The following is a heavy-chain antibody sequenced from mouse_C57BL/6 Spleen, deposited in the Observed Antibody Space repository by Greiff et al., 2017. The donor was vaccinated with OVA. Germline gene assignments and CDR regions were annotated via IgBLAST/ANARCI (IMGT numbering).Heavy chain of an antibody. J-gene: IGHJ2*01. V-gene: IGHV1-15*01. CDR2: IDPETGGP. D-gene: IGHD1-2*01. Sequence: QVQLQQSGAELVRPGASVTLSCKASGYTFTDYEMHWVKQTPVHGLEWIGAIDPETGGPAYNQKFKGKAILTADKSSSTAYMELRSLTSEDSAVYDCTREATALWGQGTTLTVSS. CDR3: TREATAL. CDR1: GYTFTDYE.